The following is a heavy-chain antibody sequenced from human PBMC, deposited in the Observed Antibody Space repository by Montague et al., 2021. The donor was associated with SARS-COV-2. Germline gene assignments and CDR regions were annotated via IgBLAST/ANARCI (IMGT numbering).Heavy chain of an antibody. Sequence: SETLSLTCAVYGGSFSTYYWAWIRQSPGKGLEWIGNIDHSGNTDYNPSLKSRVPIPVDTSSSQFSLYLTSVTAADAAVYYCARDQTVLEWIWYGMDAWGPGTTVTVSS. V-gene: IGHV4-34*01. CDR3: ARDQTVLEWIWYGMDA. D-gene: IGHD3-3*01. CDR2: IDHSGNT. J-gene: IGHJ6*02. CDR1: GGSFSTYY.